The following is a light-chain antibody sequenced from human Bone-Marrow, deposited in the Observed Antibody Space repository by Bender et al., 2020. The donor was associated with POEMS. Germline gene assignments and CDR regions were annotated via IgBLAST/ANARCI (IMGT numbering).Light chain of an antibody. V-gene: IGLV2-14*03. CDR1: SSDIGGYNY. J-gene: IGLJ3*02. CDR3: SSYTSSSTLV. Sequence: QSALTQPASVSGSPGQSITISCTGTSSDIGGYNYVSWYQQHPGKAPKLMILDVNNRPSGVSNRFSGSKSGNTASLTISGLQAEDEADYFCSSYTSSSTLVFGGGTKLTVL. CDR2: DVN.